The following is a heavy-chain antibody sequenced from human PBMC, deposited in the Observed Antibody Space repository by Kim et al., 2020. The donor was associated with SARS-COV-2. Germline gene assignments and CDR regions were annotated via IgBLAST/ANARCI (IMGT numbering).Heavy chain of an antibody. D-gene: IGHD3-9*01. V-gene: IGHV3-23*01. J-gene: IGHJ6*02. Sequence: GRFTISRDNSKNTLNLKMNSLRAEDTAVYYCARSNVLTGYYSRNRYGMDVWGQGTTVTVSS. CDR3: ARSNVLTGYYSRNRYGMDV.